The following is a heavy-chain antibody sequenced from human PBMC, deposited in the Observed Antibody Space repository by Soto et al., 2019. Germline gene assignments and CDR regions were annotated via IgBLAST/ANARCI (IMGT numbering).Heavy chain of an antibody. CDR3: AKISGYDSYYYYYGMDA. CDR2: IIPIFGTA. D-gene: IGHD5-12*01. V-gene: IGHV1-69*13. CDR1: GGTFSSYA. Sequence: SVKVSCKASGGTFSSYAISWVRQAPGQGLEWMGGIIPIFGTANYAQKFQGRVTITADESTSTAYMELSSLRSEDTAVYYCAKISGYDSYYYYYGMDAWGQGTTVTVSS. J-gene: IGHJ6*02.